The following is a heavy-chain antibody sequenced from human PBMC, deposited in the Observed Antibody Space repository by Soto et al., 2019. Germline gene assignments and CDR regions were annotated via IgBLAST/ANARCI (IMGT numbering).Heavy chain of an antibody. J-gene: IGHJ4*02. Sequence: QVKLVESGGGVVQPGRSLRLSCAASGFTFSSLAMHWVRQAPGKGLEWVAVISSDGGSKYYADSVKGRFTISRDNSKNTLSLQMDSLRPEDTAIYYCARKWRITGTTGRTNLDYFDYWGQGTLVTVSS. CDR2: ISSDGGSK. V-gene: IGHV3-30-3*01. CDR3: ARKWRITGTTGRTNLDYFDY. D-gene: IGHD1-20*01. CDR1: GFTFSSLA.